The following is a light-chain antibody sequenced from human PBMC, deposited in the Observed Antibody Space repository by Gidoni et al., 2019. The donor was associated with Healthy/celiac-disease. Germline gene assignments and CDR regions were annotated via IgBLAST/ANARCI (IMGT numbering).Light chain of an antibody. Sequence: DIQMTQSPSSLSASVGDRVTITCQASQDISNYLNWYQQKPGKTPKLLIYDASSLETGVPSRFSGSGSGTDFTFTISSLQPEDIATYYCQHYDSLLTFGGXTKVEIK. CDR2: DAS. CDR3: QHYDSLLT. J-gene: IGKJ4*01. V-gene: IGKV1-33*01. CDR1: QDISNY.